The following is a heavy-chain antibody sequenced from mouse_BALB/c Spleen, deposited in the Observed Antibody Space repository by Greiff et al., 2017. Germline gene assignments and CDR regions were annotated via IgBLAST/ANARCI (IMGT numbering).Heavy chain of an antibody. D-gene: IGHD1-1*01. CDR1: GYSITSDYA. Sequence: VQLQQSGPGLVKPSQSLSLTCTVTGYSITSDYAWNWIRQFPGNKLEWMGYISYSGSTSYNPSLKSRISITRDTSKNQFFLQLNSVTTEDTATYYCARYYYYGSNFDYWGQGTTLTVSS. CDR2: ISYSGST. CDR3: ARYYYYGSNFDY. V-gene: IGHV3-2*02. J-gene: IGHJ2*01.